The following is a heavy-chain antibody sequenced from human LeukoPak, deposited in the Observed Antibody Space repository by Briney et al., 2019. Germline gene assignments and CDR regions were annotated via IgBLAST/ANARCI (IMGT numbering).Heavy chain of an antibody. V-gene: IGHV4-39*07. CDR3: ARDPHSTVNHRFDY. J-gene: IGHJ4*02. CDR1: GGSISSSSYY. Sequence: SETLSLTCTVSGGSISSSSYYWGWIRQPPGKGLEWIGSIYYSGSTYYNPSLKSRVTISVDTSKNQFSLKLSSVTAADTAVYYCARDPHSTVNHRFDYWGQGTLVTVSS. D-gene: IGHD4-17*01. CDR2: IYYSGST.